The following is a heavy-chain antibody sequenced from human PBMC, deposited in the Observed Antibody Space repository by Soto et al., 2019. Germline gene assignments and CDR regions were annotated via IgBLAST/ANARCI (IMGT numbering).Heavy chain of an antibody. J-gene: IGHJ6*02. CDR2: IGGYNGNT. CDR3: ARDREYYYDSSGNYYYHYGMDV. CDR1: GYTFTNYG. V-gene: IGHV1-18*04. Sequence: ASVKVSCKASGYTFTNYGISWVRQSPGQGLEWMGWIGGYNGNTKYAQKFQGRVTITTDTPTNTAYMELRSLRSVDTAVYYCARDREYYYDSSGNYYYHYGMDVWGQGTTVTVSS. D-gene: IGHD3-22*01.